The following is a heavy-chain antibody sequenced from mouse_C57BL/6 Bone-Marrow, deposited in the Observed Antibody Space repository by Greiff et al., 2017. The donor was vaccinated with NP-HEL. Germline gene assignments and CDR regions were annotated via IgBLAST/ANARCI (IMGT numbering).Heavy chain of an antibody. V-gene: IGHV5-6*01. CDR1: GFTFSSYG. CDR2: ISSGGSYT. D-gene: IGHD1-1*01. J-gene: IGHJ4*01. Sequence: EVKLMESGGDLVKPGGSLKLSCAASGFTFSSYGMSWVRQTPDKRLEWVATISSGGSYTYYPDSVKGRFTISRDNAKNTLYLQMSSLKSEDTAMYYSARHPTVVANYYAMDYWGQGTSVTVSS. CDR3: ARHPTVVANYYAMDY.